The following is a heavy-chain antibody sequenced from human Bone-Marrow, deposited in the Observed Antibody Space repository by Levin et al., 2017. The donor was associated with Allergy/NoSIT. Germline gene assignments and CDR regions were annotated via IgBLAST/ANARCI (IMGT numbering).Heavy chain of an antibody. CDR3: ARGWGGYTYASSDY. J-gene: IGHJ4*02. V-gene: IGHV1-18*01. CDR2: ISPYNGNT. Sequence: GESLKISCKGSGYTFTTYGINWVRQAPGQGLEWMGWISPYNGNTNYAQKVQGRVTMTTDTSTRTAYMELRSLRSDDTAVYYCARGWGGYTYASSDYWGQGTLVTVSS. CDR1: GYTFTTYG. D-gene: IGHD5-18*01.